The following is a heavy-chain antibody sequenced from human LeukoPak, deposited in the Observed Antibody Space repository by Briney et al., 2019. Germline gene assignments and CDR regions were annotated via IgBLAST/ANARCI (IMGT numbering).Heavy chain of an antibody. Sequence: PGGSLRLSCAASGFTFSSYWMHWVRQAPGKGPVWVSRINSDGSSTSYADSVKGRFTISRDNAKNTLYLQMNSLRAEDTAVYYCARGYCSSTSCPKAYYFDYWGQGTLVTVSS. V-gene: IGHV3-74*01. CDR3: ARGYCSSTSCPKAYYFDY. D-gene: IGHD2-2*01. J-gene: IGHJ4*02. CDR1: GFTFSSYW. CDR2: INSDGSST.